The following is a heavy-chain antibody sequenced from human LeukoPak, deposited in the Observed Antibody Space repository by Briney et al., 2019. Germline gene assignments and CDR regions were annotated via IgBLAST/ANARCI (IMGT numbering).Heavy chain of an antibody. D-gene: IGHD6-13*01. CDR2: IYYSGST. CDR1: GGSISSYY. CDR3: ARDKGSSWYYFDY. J-gene: IGHJ4*02. Sequence: PSETLSLTCTVSGGSISSYYWGWIRQPPGKGLEWIGYIYYSGSTNYNPSLKSRVTISVDTSKNQFSLKLSSVTAADTAVYYCARDKGSSWYYFDYWGQGTLVTVSS. V-gene: IGHV4-59*01.